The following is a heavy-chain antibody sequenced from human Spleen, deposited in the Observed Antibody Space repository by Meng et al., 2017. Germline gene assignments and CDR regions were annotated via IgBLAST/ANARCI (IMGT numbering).Heavy chain of an antibody. J-gene: IGHJ4*02. D-gene: IGHD3-3*01. CDR2: ISWNSGRI. CDR3: ARVTWDSGYYKSLDY. V-gene: IGHV3-9*01. CDR1: GFTFEEYA. Sequence: SLKISCAASGFTFEEYAIYWVRQTPGKGLEWVSGISWNSGRIDYADSVKGRFTISRDNAKNSLYLQMNSLRAEDTAIYYCARVTWDSGYYKSLDYWGQGTLVTVSS.